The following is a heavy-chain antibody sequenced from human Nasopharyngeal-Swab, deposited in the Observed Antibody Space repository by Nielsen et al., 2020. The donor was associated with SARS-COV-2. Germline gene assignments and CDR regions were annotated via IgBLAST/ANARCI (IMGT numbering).Heavy chain of an antibody. Sequence: LRLSCTVSGGSISSGRYYWSWIRQHPGKGREWIVYIYYSAATYYNPSLKSRVTISVATSKNQFSLKLSSVTAADTAVYYCARAHRITIFGVVSNFDYWGQGTLVTVSS. CDR2: IYYSAAT. D-gene: IGHD3-3*01. V-gene: IGHV4-31*03. CDR1: GGSISSGRYY. J-gene: IGHJ4*02. CDR3: ARAHRITIFGVVSNFDY.